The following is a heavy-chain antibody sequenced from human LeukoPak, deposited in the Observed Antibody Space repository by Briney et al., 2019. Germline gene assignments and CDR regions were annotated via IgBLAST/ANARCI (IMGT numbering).Heavy chain of an antibody. J-gene: IGHJ2*01. CDR2: IGTAGEI. Sequence: GGSLRLFCAASGCTFSSYNIHWVRQATGKGLEWVSGIGTAGEIYYPGSVKGRFTISRENAKNSLYLQMNSLRAGDTAVYYCARAAYSSTWYSRYFDLWGRGTLVTVSS. V-gene: IGHV3-13*01. CDR1: GCTFSSYN. D-gene: IGHD6-13*01. CDR3: ARAAYSSTWYSRYFDL.